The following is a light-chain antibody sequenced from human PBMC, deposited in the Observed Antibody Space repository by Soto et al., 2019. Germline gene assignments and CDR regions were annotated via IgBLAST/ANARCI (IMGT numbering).Light chain of an antibody. CDR3: HSYTNGSAVV. CDR2: EVT. J-gene: IGLJ2*01. Sequence: QSALTQPASGSGSPGQSITISCAGTSDDIGAYDYVSWYQQHPGNAPKLLVYEVTNRPSGVSDRFSGSKSGNTASLTISGLQAEDEADYYCHSYTNGSAVVFGGGTKVTVL. CDR1: SDDIGAYDY. V-gene: IGLV2-14*01.